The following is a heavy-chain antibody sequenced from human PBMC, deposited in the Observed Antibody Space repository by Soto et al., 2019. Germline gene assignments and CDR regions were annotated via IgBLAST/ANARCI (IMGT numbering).Heavy chain of an antibody. CDR2: VYYIVRT. J-gene: IGHJ4*02. CDR1: GGSISSGGYY. CDR3: ARTPTN. D-gene: IGHD5-12*01. Sequence: QVQLQESGPGLVKPSQTLSLTCTVSGGSISSGGYYWSWIRQHPGKGLEWIGYVYYIVRTYYNPSLKSRVTISLDTSKHQFSLKLSSVTSADTAVYYCARTPTNWGQGTLVTVSS. V-gene: IGHV4-31*03.